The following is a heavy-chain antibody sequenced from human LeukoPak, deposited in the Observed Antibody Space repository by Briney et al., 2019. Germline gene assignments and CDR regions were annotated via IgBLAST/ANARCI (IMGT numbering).Heavy chain of an antibody. J-gene: IGHJ4*02. Sequence: PGGSLRLSCAASGFTFSSYAMHWVRQAPGKGLEWVAVISYDGSNKYYADSVKGRFTISRDNSKSTLYLQMNSLRAEDTAVYYCARAYRSSWYPVDYWGQGTLVTVSS. CDR1: GFTFSSYA. V-gene: IGHV3-30-3*01. CDR2: ISYDGSNK. D-gene: IGHD6-13*01. CDR3: ARAYRSSWYPVDY.